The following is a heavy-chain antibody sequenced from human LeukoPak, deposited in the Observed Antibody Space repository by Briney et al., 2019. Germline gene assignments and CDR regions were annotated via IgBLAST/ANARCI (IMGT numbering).Heavy chain of an antibody. J-gene: IGHJ4*02. D-gene: IGHD7-27*01. V-gene: IGHV3-23*01. CDR1: GFTFSSYA. CDR2: IGNNGGGI. CDR3: AIDPNWETHN. Sequence: GGSLRLSCAASGFTFSSYAMSWVRQAPGKGLEWVSIIGNNGGGIHYADSVRGRFTISRDNSKNTLYLQMTNLRVDDTALYYCAIDPNWETHNWGQGVLVTVSS.